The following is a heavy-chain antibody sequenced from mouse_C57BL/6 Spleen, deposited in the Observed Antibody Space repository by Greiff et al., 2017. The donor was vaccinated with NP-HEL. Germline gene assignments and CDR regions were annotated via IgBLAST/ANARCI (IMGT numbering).Heavy chain of an antibody. V-gene: IGHV5-17*01. Sequence: EVMLVESGGGLVKPGGSLKLSCAASGFTFSDYGMHWVRQAPEKGLEWVAYISSGSSTIYYADTVKGRFTISRDNAKNTLFLQMTSLRSEDTAMYYCARGFNWDLFFDYWGQGTTLTVSS. J-gene: IGHJ2*01. D-gene: IGHD4-1*01. CDR1: GFTFSDYG. CDR2: ISSGSSTI. CDR3: ARGFNWDLFFDY.